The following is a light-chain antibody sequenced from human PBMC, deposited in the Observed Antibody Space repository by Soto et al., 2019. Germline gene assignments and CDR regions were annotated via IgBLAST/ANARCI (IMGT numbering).Light chain of an antibody. CDR1: SSNIGNNY. V-gene: IGLV1-51*01. Sequence: QSVLTQPPSVSAAPGQKVTISCSGSSSNIGNNYVSWYQQLPGTAPKLLIYDNNKRPSGIPDRFSGSRSGTSATLGITGLQTGDEADYYCGTWDNSLRGVFGTGTKPPS. J-gene: IGLJ1*01. CDR2: DNN. CDR3: GTWDNSLRGV.